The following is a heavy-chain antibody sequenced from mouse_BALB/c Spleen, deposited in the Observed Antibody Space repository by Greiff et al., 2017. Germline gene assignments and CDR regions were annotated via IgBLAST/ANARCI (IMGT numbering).Heavy chain of an antibody. D-gene: IGHD1-1*01. J-gene: IGHJ4*01. CDR1: GFTFSSFG. Sequence: EVKVVESGGGLVQPGGSRKLSCAASGFTFSSFGMHWVRQAPEKGLEWVAYISSGSSTIYYADTVKGRFTISRDNPKNTLFLQMTSLRSEDTAMYYCARWLYDYAMDYWGQGTSVTVSS. CDR3: ARWLYDYAMDY. V-gene: IGHV5-17*02. CDR2: ISSGSSTI.